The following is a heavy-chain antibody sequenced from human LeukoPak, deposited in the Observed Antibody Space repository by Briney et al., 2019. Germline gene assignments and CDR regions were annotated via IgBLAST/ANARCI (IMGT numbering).Heavy chain of an antibody. V-gene: IGHV1-8*01. J-gene: IGHJ6*02. D-gene: IGHD1-26*01. CDR3: ARGLIVGATQYYYGMDV. CDR2: MNPNSGNT. CDR1: GYTFTSYD. Sequence: ASVTVSCKPSGYTFTSYDINWVRQAPGQGPEWMGWMNPNSGNTGYAQKFQGRVTMTRNTCISTAYMELSSLRSEDTAVYYCARGLIVGATQYYYGMDVWGQGTTVTVSS.